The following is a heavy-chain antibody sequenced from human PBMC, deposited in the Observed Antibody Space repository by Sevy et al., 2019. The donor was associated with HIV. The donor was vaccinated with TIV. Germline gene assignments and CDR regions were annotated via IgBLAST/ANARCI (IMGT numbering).Heavy chain of an antibody. CDR1: GFTFSTYW. J-gene: IGHJ3*02. Sequence: GGSLRLSCAASGFTFSTYWMSWVRQAPGKGLEWVGNVKEDGREKYYADSVKGRFTISRANAKNSVYLQMNSLRAEDTAMYYCARGDYYDGSGYYIDAFDIWGQGTMVTVSS. D-gene: IGHD3-22*01. V-gene: IGHV3-7*04. CDR3: ARGDYYDGSGYYIDAFDI. CDR2: VKEDGREK.